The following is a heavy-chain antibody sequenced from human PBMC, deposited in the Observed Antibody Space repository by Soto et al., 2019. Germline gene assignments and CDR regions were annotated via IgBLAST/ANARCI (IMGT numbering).Heavy chain of an antibody. J-gene: IGHJ5*02. CDR1: GFTFSAYD. D-gene: IGHD2-8*02. V-gene: IGHV3-13*01. Sequence: EVQLVESGGGLVQPGGSLRLSCAASGFTFSAYDMHWVRQATGKGLEWVSAIGTLHDTYYPDSVKGRFTISRENAKNSFYLQMDSLGAGDTAVYYCARQASYWHGGGGWLDPWGQGTLVTVSS. CDR3: ARQASYWHGGGGWLDP. CDR2: IGTLHDT.